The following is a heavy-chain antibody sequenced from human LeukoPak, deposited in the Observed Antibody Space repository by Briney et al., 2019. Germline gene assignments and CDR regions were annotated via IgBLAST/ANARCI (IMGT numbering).Heavy chain of an antibody. D-gene: IGHD7-27*01. CDR1: GYTFTGYS. Sequence: ASVKVSCKASGYTFTGYSMHWVRQAPGQGLEWMGCINPNSGGTNYTQKFQGRVTMTRDTSISTAYMELSRLRSDDTAVYYCARDSTGDPDWFDPWGQGTLVTVSS. V-gene: IGHV1-2*02. CDR2: INPNSGGT. J-gene: IGHJ5*02. CDR3: ARDSTGDPDWFDP.